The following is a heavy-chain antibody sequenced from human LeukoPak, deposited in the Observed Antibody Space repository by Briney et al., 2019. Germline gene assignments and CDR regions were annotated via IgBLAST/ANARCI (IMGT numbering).Heavy chain of an antibody. CDR3: ARGRRSRGYSYGYYYYMDV. V-gene: IGHV4-34*01. Sequence: LETLSLTCAVYGGSFSGYYWSWIRQPPGKGLEWIGEINHSGSTNYNPSLKSRVTISVDTSKNQFSLKLSSVTAADTAVYYCARGRRSRGYSYGYYYYMDVWGKGTTVTVSS. CDR1: GGSFSGYY. CDR2: INHSGST. J-gene: IGHJ6*03. D-gene: IGHD5-18*01.